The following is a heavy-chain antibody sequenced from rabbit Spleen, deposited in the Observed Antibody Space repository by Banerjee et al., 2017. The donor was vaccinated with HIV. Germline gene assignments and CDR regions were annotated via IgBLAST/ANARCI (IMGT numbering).Heavy chain of an antibody. D-gene: IGHD4-1*01. J-gene: IGHJ3*01. CDR3: ARAIVPWLGLTRLDL. CDR1: GFDFSHYG. V-gene: IGHV1S7*01. Sequence: QSLEESGGGLVQPGGSLKLSCKASGFDFSHYGVSWVRQAPGKGLEWIGIIYAARGTTDYASWVNGRFTISSDNAQSTVDLKMTSLTAADTATYFCARAIVPWLGLTRLDLWGQGTLVTVS. CDR2: IYAARGTT.